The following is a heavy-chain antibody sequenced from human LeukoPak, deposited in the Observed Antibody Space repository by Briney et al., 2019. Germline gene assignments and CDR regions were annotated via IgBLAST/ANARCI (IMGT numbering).Heavy chain of an antibody. J-gene: IGHJ2*01. CDR1: GYTFTSYY. Sequence: GASVKVSCKASGYTFTSYYMHWVRQAPGRGLEWMGIINPSGGSTSYAQKFQGRVTMTRDMSTSTVYMELSSLRSEDTAVYYCARTYCSSTSCYRYWYFDLWGRGTLVTVSS. CDR2: INPSGGST. CDR3: ARTYCSSTSCYRYWYFDL. V-gene: IGHV1-46*01. D-gene: IGHD2-2*01.